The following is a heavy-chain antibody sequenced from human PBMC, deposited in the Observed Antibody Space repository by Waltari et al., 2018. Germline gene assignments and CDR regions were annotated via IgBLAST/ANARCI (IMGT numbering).Heavy chain of an antibody. CDR1: GGVFSRHY. D-gene: IGHD6-25*01. Sequence: QVQLEHSAAEVKMTWSSLYISCKGSGGVFSRHYVSCVRTAPGQGVEWIENCSPIFGTANYAKKFQRRVKITADKSTSTAYMELSSLRSEDTAVYYWAKDLTRDIAAAERVGDFQNWGQGTLVTVSS. CDR2: CSPIFGTA. J-gene: IGHJ1*01. V-gene: IGHV1-69*08. CDR3: AKDLTRDIAAAERVGDFQN.